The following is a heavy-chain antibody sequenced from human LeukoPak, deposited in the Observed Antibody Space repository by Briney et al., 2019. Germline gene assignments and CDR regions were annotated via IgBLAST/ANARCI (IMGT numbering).Heavy chain of an antibody. CDR1: GFTFRTYW. CDR3: ARPRIAWSSHWYFEV. V-gene: IGHV3-7*05. D-gene: IGHD3-9*01. Sequence: GGSLRLSCTASGFTFRTYWMSWVRQAPGKGLEWVANIKQDGSEQYYVDSVKGRFTISRDNAKNSLFLRMSSLRVEDTAVYYCARPRIAWSSHWYFEVWGRGTLVTVSS. CDR2: IKQDGSEQ. J-gene: IGHJ2*01.